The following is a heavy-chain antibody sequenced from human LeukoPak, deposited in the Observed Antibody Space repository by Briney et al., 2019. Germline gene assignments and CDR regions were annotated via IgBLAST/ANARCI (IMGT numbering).Heavy chain of an antibody. CDR1: GFTFSSYG. CDR3: AKARGYCSGGSCSPDR. V-gene: IGHV3-30*18. J-gene: IGHJ5*02. D-gene: IGHD2-15*01. CDR2: ISYDESNK. Sequence: GGSLRLSCAASGFTFSSYGMHWVRQAPGKGLEWVAVISYDESNKYYADSVKGRFTISTDNSKNTLYLQMNSLRAEDTAVYYCAKARGYCSGGSCSPDRWGQGTRVTVSS.